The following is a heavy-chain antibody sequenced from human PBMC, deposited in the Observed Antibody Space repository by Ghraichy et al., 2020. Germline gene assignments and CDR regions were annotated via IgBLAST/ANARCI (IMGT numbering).Heavy chain of an antibody. J-gene: IGHJ5*02. CDR2: ISGSGGST. CDR1: GFTFSSYA. Sequence: GGSLRLSCAASGFTFSSYAMSWVRQAPGKGLEWVSAISGSGGSTYYADSVKGRFTISRDNSKNTLYLQMNSLRAEDTAVYYCAKGGARGYSYGYLDWFDPWGQGTLVTVSS. D-gene: IGHD5-18*01. V-gene: IGHV3-23*01. CDR3: AKGGARGYSYGYLDWFDP.